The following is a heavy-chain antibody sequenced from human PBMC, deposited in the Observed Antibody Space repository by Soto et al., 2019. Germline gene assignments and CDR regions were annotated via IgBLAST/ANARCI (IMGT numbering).Heavy chain of an antibody. CDR2: IKQGGSEK. J-gene: IGHJ4*02. CDR3: AREGSYDTMDY. CDR1: GFTFSSYG. D-gene: IGHD3-22*01. Sequence: PGGSLRLSCAASGFTFSSYGMSWVRQAPGQRLEWVANIKQGGSEKYYVDSVKGRFTISRDNAKNSLYLQMNSLRAEDTALYYCAREGSYDTMDYWGLGTLVTVSS. V-gene: IGHV3-7*01.